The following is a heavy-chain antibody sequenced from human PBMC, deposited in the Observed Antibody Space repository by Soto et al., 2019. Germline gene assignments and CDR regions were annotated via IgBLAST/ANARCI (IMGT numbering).Heavy chain of an antibody. CDR3: AITVVRGRYYFDY. Sequence: SETLSLTCTVSGGSISSSSYYWGWIRQPPGKGLEWIGCIYYSGSTYYNPSLKSRVTITVDTSKNQFSLKLSSVTAADTAVYYCAITVVRGRYYFDYWGQGTLVTVSS. D-gene: IGHD1-26*01. V-gene: IGHV4-39*07. J-gene: IGHJ4*02. CDR1: GGSISSSSYY. CDR2: IYYSGST.